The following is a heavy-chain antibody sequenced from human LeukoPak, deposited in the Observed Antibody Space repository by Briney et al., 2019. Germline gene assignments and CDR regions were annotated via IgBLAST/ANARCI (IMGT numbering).Heavy chain of an antibody. CDR3: ARDIGFGEMTPQMYAFDI. D-gene: IGHD3-10*01. V-gene: IGHV4-30-4*08. CDR2: IYYSGST. Sequence: PSETLSLTCTVSGGSISSGDYYWSWIRQPPGKGLEWIGYIYYSGSTYYNPSLKSRVTISVDTSKNQFSLKLSSVTAADTAVYYCARDIGFGEMTPQMYAFDIWGQGTMVTVSS. CDR1: GGSISSGDYY. J-gene: IGHJ3*02.